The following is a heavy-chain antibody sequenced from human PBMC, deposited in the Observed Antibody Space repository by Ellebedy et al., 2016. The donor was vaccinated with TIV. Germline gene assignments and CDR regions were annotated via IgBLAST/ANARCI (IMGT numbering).Heavy chain of an antibody. J-gene: IGHJ4*02. CDR2: INPGGGGT. CDR3: ARSLEWLPGDY. D-gene: IGHD3-3*01. CDR1: GYTFTNYY. V-gene: IGHV1-46*01. Sequence: AASVKVSCKASGYTFTNYYMNWVRQAPGQGLEWMGIINPGGGGTSYAQKFRGRVTMTKDTSTSTLNMELSSLRFEDTAVYYCARSLEWLPGDYWGQGTLVTVSS.